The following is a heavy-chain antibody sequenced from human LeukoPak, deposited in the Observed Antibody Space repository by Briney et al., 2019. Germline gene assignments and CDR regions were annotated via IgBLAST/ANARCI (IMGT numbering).Heavy chain of an antibody. CDR3: ARGRGTSGSNRDSYYCYSMDV. J-gene: IGHJ6*03. CDR1: GFTFSSYS. D-gene: IGHD2-15*01. V-gene: IGHV3-21*01. Sequence: GGSLRLSCAACGFTFSSYSMNWVPEAPGKGLELGSFISSSRRYIFYADSVEGGFNISRHNAKNSLYVQKNSVRHDHRPVYYCARGRGTSGSNRDSYYCYSMDVWGKRTTVTVSS. CDR2: ISSSRRYI.